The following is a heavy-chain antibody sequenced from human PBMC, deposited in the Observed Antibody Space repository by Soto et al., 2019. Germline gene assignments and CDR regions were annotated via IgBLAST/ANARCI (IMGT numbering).Heavy chain of an antibody. CDR2: ISYDGSNK. V-gene: IGHV3-30-3*01. D-gene: IGHD4-4*01. CDR3: ARPSSTVTTWFHAFDI. Sequence: ESGGGVVQPGRSLRLSCAASGFTFSNYAMHWVRQAPGKGLEWVAVISYDGSNKYYADSVKGRFTISRDNSKNTLYLQMNSLRAEDTAVYYCARPSSTVTTWFHAFDIWGQGTMVTVSS. CDR1: GFTFSNYA. J-gene: IGHJ3*02.